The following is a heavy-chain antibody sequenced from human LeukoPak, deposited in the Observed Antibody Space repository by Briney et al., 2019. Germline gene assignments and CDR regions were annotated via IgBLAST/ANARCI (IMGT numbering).Heavy chain of an antibody. CDR3: ARGVGDIVVVPAVAFDY. Sequence: NPSETLSLTCAVYGGSFSDYYWTWIRQPPGKGLEWIGDINHSGSTNYNPSLKSRVTISVDTSKNQFSLKLSSVTAADTAVYYCARGVGDIVVVPAVAFDYWGQGTLVTVSS. D-gene: IGHD2-2*01. J-gene: IGHJ4*02. CDR1: GGSFSDYY. CDR2: INHSGST. V-gene: IGHV4-34*01.